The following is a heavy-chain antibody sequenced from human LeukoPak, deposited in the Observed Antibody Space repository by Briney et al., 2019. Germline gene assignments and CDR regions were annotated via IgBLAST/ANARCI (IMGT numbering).Heavy chain of an antibody. Sequence: GGSLRLSCAASGFTFSSYWMSWVRQAPGRGLEWVANIKQDGSEKYYVDSVKGRFTISRDNAKNSLYLQMNSLRAEDTAVYYCARIWDYYCSSTSCPDYWGQGTLVTVSS. V-gene: IGHV3-7*01. D-gene: IGHD2-2*01. J-gene: IGHJ4*02. CDR1: GFTFSSYW. CDR2: IKQDGSEK. CDR3: ARIWDYYCSSTSCPDY.